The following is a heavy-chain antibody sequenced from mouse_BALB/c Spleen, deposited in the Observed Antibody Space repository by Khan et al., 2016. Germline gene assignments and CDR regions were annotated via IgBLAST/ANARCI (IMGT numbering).Heavy chain of an antibody. CDR3: ARDYYGSMRYYYAMDY. D-gene: IGHD1-1*01. J-gene: IGHJ4*01. Sequence: VQLKESGPSLVKPSQTLSLTCSVTGDSITSGYWNWIRKFPGNKLEYMGYISYSGSTYYNPSLKSRISITRDTSKNQYYLQLNSVTTEDTATYYCARDYYGSMRYYYAMDYWGQGTSVTVSS. V-gene: IGHV3-8*02. CDR2: ISYSGST. CDR1: GDSITSGY.